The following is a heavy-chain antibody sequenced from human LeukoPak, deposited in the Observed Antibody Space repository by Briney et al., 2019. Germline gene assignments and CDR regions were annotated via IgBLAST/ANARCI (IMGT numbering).Heavy chain of an antibody. D-gene: IGHD6-13*01. Sequence: PSETLSLTCTVSGGSISSGGYYWSWIRQHPGKGLEWIGYIYYSGSTYYNPSLKSRVTISVDKSKNQFSLKLSSVTAADTAVYYCASRTYSSSWYDDWGQGTLVTVSS. CDR1: GGSISSGGYY. CDR3: ASRTYSSSWYDD. J-gene: IGHJ4*02. V-gene: IGHV4-31*09. CDR2: IYYSGST.